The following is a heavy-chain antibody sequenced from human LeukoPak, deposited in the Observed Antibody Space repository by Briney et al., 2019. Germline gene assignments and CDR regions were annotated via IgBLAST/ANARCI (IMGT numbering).Heavy chain of an antibody. Sequence: GESLKISRKGSGYSFPTYWITWVRQMPGKGLEWMGSIDPSDSYTNYSPSFQGHVTMSTDKSISTAYLQWSSLKASDTAMYYCAIYYDSGHVFDYWGQGTLVTVSS. V-gene: IGHV5-10-1*01. D-gene: IGHD3-10*01. J-gene: IGHJ4*02. CDR2: IDPSDSYT. CDR1: GYSFPTYW. CDR3: AIYYDSGHVFDY.